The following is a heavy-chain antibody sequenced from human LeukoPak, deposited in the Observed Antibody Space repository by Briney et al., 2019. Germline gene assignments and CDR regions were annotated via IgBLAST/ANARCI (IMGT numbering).Heavy chain of an antibody. CDR2: INPNSGGT. J-gene: IGHJ4*02. CDR3: ARETYYYDSSGYYLDY. CDR1: GYTFTGYY. Sequence: GASVKVSCKASGYTFTGYYMHWVRQAPGQGLEWMGQINPNSGGTNYAQKFQGRVTMTRDTSISTAYMELSRLRSEDTAVYYCARETYYYDSSGYYLDYWGQGTLVTVSS. D-gene: IGHD3-22*01. V-gene: IGHV1-2*06.